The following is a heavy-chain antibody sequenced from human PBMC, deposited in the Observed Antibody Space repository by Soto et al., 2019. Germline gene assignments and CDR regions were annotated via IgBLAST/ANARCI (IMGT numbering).Heavy chain of an antibody. CDR1: GYTFTNYG. V-gene: IGHV1-18*01. CDR2: ISAYNGNT. J-gene: IGHJ6*02. CDR3: ASYHLNSYYYGMDV. Sequence: QVQLVQSGAEVKKPGASVKVSCKASGYTFTNYGISWLRKAPGQGRGWMGWISAYNGNTNYAQKLQGRVTMTTDTSTSTAYMELRSLRSDDTAVYYCASYHLNSYYYGMDVWGQGTTVTVSS.